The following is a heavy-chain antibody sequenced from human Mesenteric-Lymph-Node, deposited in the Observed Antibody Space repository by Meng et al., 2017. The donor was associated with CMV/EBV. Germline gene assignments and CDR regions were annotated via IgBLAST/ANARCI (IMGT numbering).Heavy chain of an antibody. CDR3: ARGVYYYDSAGFIE. J-gene: IGHJ4*02. CDR1: GFTFSSYW. D-gene: IGHD3-22*01. Sequence: GESLKISCAASGFTFSSYWMSWVRQVPGKGLEWVANIKQDGSEKYYVDSVKGRFTISRDNAKNTLYLQMNSLRAEDTAVYYCARGVYYYDSAGFIEWGQGTLVTVSS. V-gene: IGHV3-7*01. CDR2: IKQDGSEK.